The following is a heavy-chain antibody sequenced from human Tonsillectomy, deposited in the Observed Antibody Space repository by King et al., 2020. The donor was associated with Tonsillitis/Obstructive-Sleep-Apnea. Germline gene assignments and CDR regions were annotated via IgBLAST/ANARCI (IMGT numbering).Heavy chain of an antibody. Sequence: VQLQESGPGLVKPSETLSLTCTVSGGSISSYYWSWFRQPPGKGLEWIGYIYYSGSTNYNPSLKSRVTISVDTSKNQFSLKLSSVTAADTAVYYCARLDDILTGPKYMDVWGKGTTVTVSS. J-gene: IGHJ6*03. CDR2: IYYSGST. CDR3: ARLDDILTGPKYMDV. CDR1: GGSISSYY. D-gene: IGHD3-9*01. V-gene: IGHV4-59*08.